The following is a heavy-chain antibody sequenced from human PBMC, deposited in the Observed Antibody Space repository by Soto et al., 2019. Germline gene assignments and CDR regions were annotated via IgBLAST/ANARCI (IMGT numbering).Heavy chain of an antibody. V-gene: IGHV4-30-2*01. J-gene: IGHJ4*02. CDR2: IYDSGST. CDR3: DRTKHGYSSLMDYSDH. Sequence: QLQLQESGSGLVQPSQTLSLTCAVSGSSISSGGYSWSLLRQPPGKGLEWIVYIYDSGSTYYNPSLKSRVSISVDRSKNHISLNLSSLTAADTAVYYCDRTKHGYSSLMDYSDHWGQGTMVNVSS. D-gene: IGHD6-13*01. CDR1: GSSISSGGYS.